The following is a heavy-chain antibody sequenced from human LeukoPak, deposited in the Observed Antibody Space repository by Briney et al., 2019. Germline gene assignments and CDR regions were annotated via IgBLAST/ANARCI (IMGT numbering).Heavy chain of an antibody. CDR2: IHYSGNT. CDR3: ARCLATGGRVSFDY. CDR1: GGSISSSSYY. V-gene: IGHV4-39*01. D-gene: IGHD6-13*01. Sequence: SETLSLTCTVSGGSISSSSYYWGWIRQPPGKRLEWIGSIHYSGNTYYKPSLKSRVTISVDTSKNQFSPKLSSVTAADTAVYYCARCLATGGRVSFDYWGQGTLVTVSS. J-gene: IGHJ4*02.